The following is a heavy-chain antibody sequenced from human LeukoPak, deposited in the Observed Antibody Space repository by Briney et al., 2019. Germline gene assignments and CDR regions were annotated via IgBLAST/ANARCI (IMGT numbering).Heavy chain of an antibody. CDR3: ARVLEGSSGQHWYFDL. D-gene: IGHD6-19*01. Sequence: SETLSLTCAVYGGSFSGYYWSWIRQPPGKGLEWIGEINHSGSTNYNPSLKSRVTISVDTSKNQFSLKLSSVTAADTAVYYCARVLEGSSGQHWYFDLWGRGTLVTVSP. CDR2: INHSGST. CDR1: GGSFSGYY. J-gene: IGHJ2*01. V-gene: IGHV4-34*01.